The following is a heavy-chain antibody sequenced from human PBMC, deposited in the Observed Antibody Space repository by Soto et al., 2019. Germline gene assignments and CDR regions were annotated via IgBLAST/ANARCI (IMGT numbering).Heavy chain of an antibody. CDR3: AKDVFSGGWYHYFDP. D-gene: IGHD6-19*01. Sequence: QVHLVESGGGVVQPGMSLRLSCAASGFTVNNFGMHWVRQAPGKGPEWVAMISHDGTAKYYPDCVKGRFTISRDNSKNTLYLQMNNLRTEDTAVYYCAKDVFSGGWYHYFDPWGQGTLVTVSS. V-gene: IGHV3-30*18. J-gene: IGHJ5*02. CDR2: ISHDGTAK. CDR1: GFTVNNFG.